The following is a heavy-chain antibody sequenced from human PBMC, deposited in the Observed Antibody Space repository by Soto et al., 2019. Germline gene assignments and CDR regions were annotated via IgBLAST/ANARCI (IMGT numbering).Heavy chain of an antibody. Sequence: QVQLVESGGGVVQPGRSLRLCCAASGFTFSSYAMHWVRQAPGKGLEWVAVISYDGSNKYYADSVKVRFTISRDNSKNTLYLQMNSLRAEDTAVYYCARDEARFPWIQLWPHAFDIWGQGTMVTVSS. CDR1: GFTFSSYA. J-gene: IGHJ3*02. V-gene: IGHV3-30-3*01. CDR3: ARDEARFPWIQLWPHAFDI. D-gene: IGHD5-18*01. CDR2: ISYDGSNK.